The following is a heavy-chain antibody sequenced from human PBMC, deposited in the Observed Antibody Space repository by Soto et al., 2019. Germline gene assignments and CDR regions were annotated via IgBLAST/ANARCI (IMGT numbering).Heavy chain of an antibody. Sequence: PGGSLRLSCAASEFTFSSYAMSWVRQAPGKGLEWVSGISGSGGSTYYADSVKGRLTITRDNSKNTLYRQMNSMRAEDTAVYFCAIVSPDGNPYSSRRPFDYWGKGTXVTVSS. D-gene: IGHD6-19*01. V-gene: IGHV3-23*01. CDR3: AIVSPDGNPYSSRRPFDY. CDR2: ISGSGGST. J-gene: IGHJ4*02. CDR1: EFTFSSYA.